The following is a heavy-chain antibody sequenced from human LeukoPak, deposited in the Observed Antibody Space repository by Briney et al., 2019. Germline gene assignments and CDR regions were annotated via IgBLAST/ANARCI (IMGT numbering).Heavy chain of an antibody. CDR3: ARKLLLSTALAAVDI. CDR1: GFTVSSNY. CDR2: FYSGGST. Sequence: PGGSLRLSCAASGFTVSSNYVSWVRQAPGKGLEWVSVFYSGGSTYYADFVKGRFTISRDNSKNTLYLQMNSLRAEDTAVYYCARKLLLSTALAAVDIWGQGTMVTVSS. V-gene: IGHV3-66*01. J-gene: IGHJ3*02. D-gene: IGHD2-15*01.